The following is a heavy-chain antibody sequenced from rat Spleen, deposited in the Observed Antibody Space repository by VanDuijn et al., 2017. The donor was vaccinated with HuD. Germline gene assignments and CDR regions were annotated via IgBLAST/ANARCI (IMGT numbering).Heavy chain of an antibody. CDR1: GFSITSNY. V-gene: IGHV3-1*01. D-gene: IGHD1-12*02. CDR3: ARSDGVHYFLPFAD. Sequence: EVRLQESGPGLVKPSQSLSLTCSVTGFSITSNYWGWIRKFPGNEMEWIGHINYSGSTTYNPSLKSRTSISRDTSKNQFFLQVDSVTTEDTATYYCARSDGVHYFLPFADWGQGSLVTVSS. CDR2: INYSGST. J-gene: IGHJ3*01.